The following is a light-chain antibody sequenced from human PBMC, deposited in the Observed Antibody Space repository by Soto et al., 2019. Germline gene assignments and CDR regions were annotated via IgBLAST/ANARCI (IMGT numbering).Light chain of an antibody. Sequence: QSALTQPRSVSGSPGQSVTISCTGTSSDVGGYNYVSWYQQHPGKAPKLMIYDVSKRPSGVPDLFSGCKSGNTASVTISGRQAEDEADYYCCSDAGSYAWVFGGGTKLTVL. V-gene: IGLV2-11*01. CDR3: CSDAGSYAWV. CDR1: SSDVGGYNY. J-gene: IGLJ3*02. CDR2: DVS.